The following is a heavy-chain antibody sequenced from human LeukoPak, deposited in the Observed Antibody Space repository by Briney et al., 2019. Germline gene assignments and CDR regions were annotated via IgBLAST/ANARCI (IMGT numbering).Heavy chain of an antibody. CDR1: GGSISSYY. J-gene: IGHJ4*02. CDR3: ASSSGQYCSSTSCYPVNFDY. Sequence: PSETLSLTCTVSGGSISSYYWSWIRQPAGKGLEWIGRIYTSGSTNYNPSLKSRVTMSVDTSKNQFSLKLSSVTAADTAVYYCASSSGQYCSSTSCYPVNFDYWGQGTLVTVSS. D-gene: IGHD2-2*01. V-gene: IGHV4-4*07. CDR2: IYTSGST.